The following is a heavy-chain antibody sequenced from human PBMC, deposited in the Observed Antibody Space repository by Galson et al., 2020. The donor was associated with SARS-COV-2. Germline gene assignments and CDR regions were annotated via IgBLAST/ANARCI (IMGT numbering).Heavy chain of an antibody. CDR3: VRRTGAGPGRQPFDS. D-gene: IGHD1-26*01. V-gene: IGHV4-39*01. CDR2: IYYTGTT. Sequence: ASETLSLTCIVSGGSISSRSHYWGWIRQPPGEGLEWIASIYYTGTTDYNPSLRSRGTISVDTSRNQFSLKLSSVTAADTAVYYCVRRTGAGPGRQPFDSWGQGTLVTVSS. CDR1: GGSISSRSHY. J-gene: IGHJ4*02.